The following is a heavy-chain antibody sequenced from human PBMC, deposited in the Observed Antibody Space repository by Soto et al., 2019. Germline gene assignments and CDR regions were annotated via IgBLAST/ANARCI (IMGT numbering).Heavy chain of an antibody. Sequence: QVQLVQSGAEVKKPGSSVKVSCKSSGGTFSNSPISWVRQAPRQWLEWMGGVIPLFRTANYAQKFQGRVTITPDESTNTAYRELSSLRSGDTGVYYCARSRCVVGVTEDDYGMDVWGQGTTVTVAS. V-gene: IGHV1-69*05. D-gene: IGHD2-15*01. CDR3: ARSRCVVGVTEDDYGMDV. CDR1: GGTFSNSP. CDR2: VIPLFRTA. J-gene: IGHJ6*02.